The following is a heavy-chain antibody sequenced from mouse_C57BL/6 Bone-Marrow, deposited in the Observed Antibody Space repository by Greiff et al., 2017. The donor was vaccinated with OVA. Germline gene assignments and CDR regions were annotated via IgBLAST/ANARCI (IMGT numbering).Heavy chain of an antibody. Sequence: VQVVESGAELVRPGASVKLSCKASGYTFTDYYINWVKQRPGQGLEWIARIYPGSGNTYYNEKFKGKATLTAEKSSSTAYMQLSSLTSEDSAVYFCAITTVVERYYFDYWGQGTTLTVSS. D-gene: IGHD1-1*01. J-gene: IGHJ2*01. CDR2: IYPGSGNT. CDR3: AITTVVERYYFDY. CDR1: GYTFTDYY. V-gene: IGHV1-76*01.